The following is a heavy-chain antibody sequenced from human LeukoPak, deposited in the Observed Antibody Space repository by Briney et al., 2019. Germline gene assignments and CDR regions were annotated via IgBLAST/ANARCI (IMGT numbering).Heavy chain of an antibody. CDR3: AGNKVVGATGFGTELGSFDI. D-gene: IGHD1-26*01. J-gene: IGHJ3*02. Sequence: SETLSLTCSVSGGSISSNTYYWGWIRQPPGKGLEWIGSTYYSGSTYYNPSLKSRVTISIDTSKNQFSLTLNSVTAADTAVYYCAGNKVVGATGFGTELGSFDIWGQGTKV. V-gene: IGHV4-39*07. CDR1: GGSISSNTYY. CDR2: TYYSGST.